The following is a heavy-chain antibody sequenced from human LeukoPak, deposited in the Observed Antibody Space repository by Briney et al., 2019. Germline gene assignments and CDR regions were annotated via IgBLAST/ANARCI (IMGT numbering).Heavy chain of an antibody. J-gene: IGHJ4*02. Sequence: AASVKVSCKASGYTFTSYGICWVRQAPGQGLEWVGWISAYSGNTNYAQKLQGRVTMTTDTSTSTAYMELRSLRSDDTAVYYCARGFGSSSSGYSDYWGQGALVTVSS. V-gene: IGHV1-18*01. CDR2: ISAYSGNT. D-gene: IGHD3-22*01. CDR1: GYTFTSYG. CDR3: ARGFGSSSSGYSDY.